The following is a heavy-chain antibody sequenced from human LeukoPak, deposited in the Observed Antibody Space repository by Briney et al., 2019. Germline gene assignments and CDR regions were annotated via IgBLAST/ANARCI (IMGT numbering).Heavy chain of an antibody. CDR2: ISSGSNTI. V-gene: IGHV3-48*01. Sequence: GGSLRLSCAASAFTFSSYSMNWVRQAPGKGLEWVSYISSGSNTIYYADSVKGRFTISRDNAKNSLYLQMTSLRAEDTAVYYCARVVVAATLGDGFDIWGQGTMVIISS. CDR3: ARVVVAATLGDGFDI. D-gene: IGHD2-15*01. CDR1: AFTFSSYS. J-gene: IGHJ3*02.